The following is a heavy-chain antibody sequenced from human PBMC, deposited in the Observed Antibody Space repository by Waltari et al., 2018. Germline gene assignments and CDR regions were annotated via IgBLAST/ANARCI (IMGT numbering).Heavy chain of an antibody. V-gene: IGHV3-74*01. CDR1: GFTFSSYW. CDR2: INSDGSST. Sequence: EVQLVESGGGLVQPGGSLRLSCAASGFTFSSYWMHWVRQAPGKGLVWVSRINSDGSSTSYADSVKGRFTISRDNSKNTLYLQMNSLRAEDTAVYYCARGKPALEAGWLGFLDYWGQGTLVTVSS. J-gene: IGHJ4*02. CDR3: ARGKPALEAGWLGFLDY. D-gene: IGHD6-19*01.